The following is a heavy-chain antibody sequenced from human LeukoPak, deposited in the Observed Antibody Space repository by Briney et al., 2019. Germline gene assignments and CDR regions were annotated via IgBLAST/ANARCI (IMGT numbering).Heavy chain of an antibody. CDR2: ISGSGGGT. D-gene: IGHD6-19*01. V-gene: IGHV3-23*01. Sequence: GGSLRLSCPASGFTFSSYAMTWVRQAPGKGLEWVSSISGSGGGTYYGDSVRGRFTISRDNSKNTLYLQINSLRAEDTAVYYCAKMPVSYSSGWSNFDYWGQGNLVTVSS. J-gene: IGHJ4*02. CDR3: AKMPVSYSSGWSNFDY. CDR1: GFTFSSYA.